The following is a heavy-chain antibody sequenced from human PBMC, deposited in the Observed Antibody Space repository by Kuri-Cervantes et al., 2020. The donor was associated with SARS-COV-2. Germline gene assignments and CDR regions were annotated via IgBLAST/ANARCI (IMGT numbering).Heavy chain of an antibody. CDR2: IYYSGST. J-gene: IGHJ4*02. CDR3: ARHGLRYYGSGSLTTLDY. D-gene: IGHD3-10*01. Sequence: ESLKISCTVSGGSISSSSYYWGWIRQPPGKGLEWIGSIYYSGSTYYNPSLKSRVTISVDTSKNQFSLKLSSVTAADTAVYYCARHGLRYYGSGSLTTLDYWGQGTLVTVSS. V-gene: IGHV4-39*01. CDR1: GGSISSSSYY.